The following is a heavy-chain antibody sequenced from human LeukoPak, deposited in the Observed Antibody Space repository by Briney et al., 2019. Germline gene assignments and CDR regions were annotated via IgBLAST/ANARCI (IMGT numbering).Heavy chain of an antibody. V-gene: IGHV3-53*01. D-gene: IGHD6-25*01. CDR2: IYSGGDT. Sequence: GGSLRLSCAASGLTVTSNYMSWIRQAPGKGLEWVSVIYSGGDTYYADSVKGRFTISRDNSKNTLYLQMNSLRAEDTAVYYCARPGYSTGAFDYWGQGTLVTVSS. CDR1: GLTVTSNY. CDR3: ARPGYSTGAFDY. J-gene: IGHJ4*02.